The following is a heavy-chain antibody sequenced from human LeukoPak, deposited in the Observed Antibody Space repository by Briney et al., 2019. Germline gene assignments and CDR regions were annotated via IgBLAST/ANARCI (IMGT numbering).Heavy chain of an antibody. CDR2: TSYDGSKK. D-gene: IGHD6-19*01. J-gene: IGHJ4*02. Sequence: GKSLRLSCAASGFTFSSYGMHWVRQAPGKGLEWVAVTSYDGSKKYYADSVKGRFTISRDNSKNTLYLQMNSLRAEDTAVYYCAKEPDSGWYEGLFDYWGQGTLVTVSS. CDR3: AKEPDSGWYEGLFDY. V-gene: IGHV3-30*18. CDR1: GFTFSSYG.